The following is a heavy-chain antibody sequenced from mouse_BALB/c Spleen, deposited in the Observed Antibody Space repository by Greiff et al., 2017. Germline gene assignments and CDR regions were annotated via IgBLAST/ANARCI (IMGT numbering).Heavy chain of an antibody. CDR2: ISNGGGST. CDR3: ARDFDGYYVGAWFAY. CDR1: GFTFSSYT. D-gene: IGHD2-3*01. V-gene: IGHV5-12-2*01. J-gene: IGHJ3*01. Sequence: EVKVVESGGGLVQPGGSLKLSCAASGFTFSSYTMSWVRQTPEKRLEWVAYISNGGGSTYYPDTVKGRFTISRDNAKNTLYLQMSSLKSEDTAMYYCARDFDGYYVGAWFAYWGQGTLVTVSA.